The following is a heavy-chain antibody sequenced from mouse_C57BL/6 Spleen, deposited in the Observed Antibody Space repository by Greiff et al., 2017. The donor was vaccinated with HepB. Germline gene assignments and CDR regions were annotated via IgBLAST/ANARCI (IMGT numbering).Heavy chain of an antibody. V-gene: IGHV2-2*01. CDR3: ARNSHGSSLFAY. CDR2: IWSGGST. J-gene: IGHJ3*01. Sequence: QVQLQQSGPGLVQPSQSLSITCTVSGFSLTSYGVHWVRQSPGKGLEWLGVIWSGGSTDYHAAFISRLSISKDNFKSQVFVKMNSLQADDTAIYYCARNSHGSSLFAYWGQGTLVPVSA. D-gene: IGHD1-1*01. CDR1: GFSLTSYG.